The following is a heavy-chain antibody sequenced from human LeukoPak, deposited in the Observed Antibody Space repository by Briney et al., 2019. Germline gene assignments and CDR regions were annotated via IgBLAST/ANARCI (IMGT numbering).Heavy chain of an antibody. Sequence: SETLSLTCTVSGGSVSSYYWSWIRQPPGKGLEWIGYIYYSGSTNYNPSLKSRVTISVDTSKNQFSLKLSSVTAADTAVYYCARNGGYSSSWDYYYYGMDVWGQGTTVTVSS. CDR2: IYYSGST. J-gene: IGHJ6*02. V-gene: IGHV4-59*08. CDR1: GGSVSSYY. CDR3: ARNGGYSSSWDYYYYGMDV. D-gene: IGHD6-13*01.